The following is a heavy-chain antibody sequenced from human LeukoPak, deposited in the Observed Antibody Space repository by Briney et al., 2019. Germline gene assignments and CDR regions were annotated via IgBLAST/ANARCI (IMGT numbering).Heavy chain of an antibody. V-gene: IGHV3-53*01. CDR1: GFTVSSNY. D-gene: IGHD3-10*01. CDR2: IYSGGST. CDR3: ARSPGDRTYFDY. Sequence: GGSLRLSCAASGFTVSSNYMSWVRQAPGKGLEWVSVIYSGGSTYYADSVKGRFTISRDSSKNTLYLQMNSLRAEDTAVYYCARSPGDRTYFDYWGQGTLVTVSS. J-gene: IGHJ4*02.